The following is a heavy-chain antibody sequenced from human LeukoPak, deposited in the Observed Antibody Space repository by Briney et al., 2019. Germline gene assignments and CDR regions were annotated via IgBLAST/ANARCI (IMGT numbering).Heavy chain of an antibody. D-gene: IGHD6-13*01. CDR1: GFTFSTYS. V-gene: IGHV3-48*01. CDR3: ARTGIAAAGSDY. J-gene: IGHJ4*02. Sequence: GGSLRLSCAASGFTFSTYSMNWVRQAPGKGLEWVSYISNSSGTIYYADSVKGRFTISRDNAKNSLYLQMNSLRAEDTALYYCARTGIAAAGSDYWGQGTLVTVSS. CDR2: ISNSSGTI.